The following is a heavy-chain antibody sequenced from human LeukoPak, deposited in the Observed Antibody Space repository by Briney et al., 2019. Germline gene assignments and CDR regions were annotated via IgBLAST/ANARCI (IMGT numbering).Heavy chain of an antibody. V-gene: IGHV1-2*02. Sequence: ASVKVSFRATRCTLTGYRMHCVRPSPAQGGEWMGGINTNSYSRNYAQKFQGRVTMTRHKTISTAYMELSRVRSDDTAVQYSERLNYCSSTCCYVWGQDTLVSVS. J-gene: IGHJ1*01. CDR2: INTNSYSR. CDR3: ERLNYCSSTCCYV. CDR1: RCTLTGYR. D-gene: IGHD2-2*01.